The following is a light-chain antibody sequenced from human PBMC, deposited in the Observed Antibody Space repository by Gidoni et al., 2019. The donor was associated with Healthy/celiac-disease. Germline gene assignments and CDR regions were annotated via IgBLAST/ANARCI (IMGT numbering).Light chain of an antibody. J-gene: IGLJ2*01. CDR2: QDS. CDR3: QAWDSSLVV. CDR1: KLGDKY. V-gene: IGLV3-1*01. Sequence: SYELTQPPSVSVSPGQTASITCSGDKLGDKYACWYQQKPGQSPVLVIYQDSKRPSGIPELFSGSNSGNTATLTISGTQAMDEADYYCQAWDSSLVVFGGGTKL.